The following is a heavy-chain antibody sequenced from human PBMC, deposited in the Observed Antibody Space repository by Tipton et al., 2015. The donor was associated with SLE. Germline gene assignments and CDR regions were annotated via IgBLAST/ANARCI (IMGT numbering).Heavy chain of an antibody. CDR1: GASFTGFY. J-gene: IGHJ6*02. Sequence: TLSLTCTLYGASFTGFYWTWIRQPPGKGLEWIGEIDHSGSTNYNPSLKSRVTISVDTSTKQFSLSLRSVTAADTAVYYCASEQLVRTSYFYYYALDVWGQGTTVTVSS. CDR3: ASEQLVRTSYFYYYALDV. CDR2: IDHSGST. D-gene: IGHD6-13*01. V-gene: IGHV4-34*01.